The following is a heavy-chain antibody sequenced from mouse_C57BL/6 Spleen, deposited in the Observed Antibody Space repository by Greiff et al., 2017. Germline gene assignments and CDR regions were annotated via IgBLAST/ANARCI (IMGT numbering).Heavy chain of an antibody. CDR1: GYAFSSSW. CDR2: IYPGDGDT. J-gene: IGHJ4*01. CDR3: ARRSDYAGMDY. Sequence: VQLQQSGPELVKPGASVKISCKASGYAFSSSWMNWVKQRPGKGLEWIGRIYPGDGDTNYNGKFKGKATLTADKSSSTAYMQLSSLTSEDSAVYFCARRSDYAGMDYWGQGTSVTVSS. V-gene: IGHV1-82*01.